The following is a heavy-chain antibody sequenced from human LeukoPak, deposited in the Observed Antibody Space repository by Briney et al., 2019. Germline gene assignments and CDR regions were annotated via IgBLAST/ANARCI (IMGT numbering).Heavy chain of an antibody. J-gene: IGHJ4*02. CDR3: SRGSRGLDS. V-gene: IGHV3-74*01. CDR1: GFSFSSHW. CDR2: INNGGSSE. Sequence: PGGSLRLSCAASGFSFSSHWMHWVRQAPVEGLVWVSHINNGGSSETYADSVKGRFTISRDNSKNTLYLQMNSLRIEDTAVYYCSRGSRGLDSWGQGTLVTVSS. D-gene: IGHD3-22*01.